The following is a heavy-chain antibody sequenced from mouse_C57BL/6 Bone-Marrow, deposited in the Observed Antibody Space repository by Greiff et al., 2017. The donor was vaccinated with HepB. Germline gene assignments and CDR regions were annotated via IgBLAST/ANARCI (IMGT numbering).Heavy chain of an antibody. CDR2: IYPGDGDT. V-gene: IGHV1-82*01. D-gene: IGHD1-1*01. Sequence: VQLQQSGPELVKPGASVKISCKASGYAFSSTWMNWVKQRPGKGLEWIGRIYPGDGDTNYHGKFKGKATLTADKASSTDYMQLSSLTSEDSAVYCCARQGTTVVDWYFDVWGTGTTVTVSS. CDR3: ARQGTTVVDWYFDV. CDR1: GYAFSSTW. J-gene: IGHJ1*03.